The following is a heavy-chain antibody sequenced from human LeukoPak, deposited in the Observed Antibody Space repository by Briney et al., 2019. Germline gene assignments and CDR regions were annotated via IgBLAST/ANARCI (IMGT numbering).Heavy chain of an antibody. V-gene: IGHV1-8*03. J-gene: IGHJ3*02. D-gene: IGHD4-23*01. CDR2: MNPNSGNR. CDR1: GYTFTSYA. Sequence: ASVKVSCKASGYTFTSYAMHWVRQATGQGLEWMGWMNPNSGNRGYAQKFQGRVTITRNTSISTAYMELSSLRSEDTAVYYCARRLGLRWDLQAFDIWGQGTMVTVSS. CDR3: ARRLGLRWDLQAFDI.